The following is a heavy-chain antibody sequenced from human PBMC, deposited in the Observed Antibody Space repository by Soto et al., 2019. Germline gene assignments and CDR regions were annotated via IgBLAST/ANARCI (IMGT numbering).Heavy chain of an antibody. D-gene: IGHD6-6*01. CDR2: IIPIFGTA. Sequence: GASVKVSCKASGGTFSSYAISWVRQAPGQGLEWMGGIIPIFGTANYAQKFQGRVTITADESTSTAYMELSSLRSEDTAVYYCAKEIASIAARPGYYYYYGMDVWGQGTTVTVSS. V-gene: IGHV1-69*13. J-gene: IGHJ6*02. CDR1: GGTFSSYA. CDR3: AKEIASIAARPGYYYYYGMDV.